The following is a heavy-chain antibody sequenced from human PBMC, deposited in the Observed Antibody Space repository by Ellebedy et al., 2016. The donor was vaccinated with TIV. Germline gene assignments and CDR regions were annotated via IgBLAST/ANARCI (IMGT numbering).Heavy chain of an antibody. J-gene: IGHJ4*02. V-gene: IGHV1-2*02. D-gene: IGHD3-3*01. CDR2: INPNGGSS. CDR1: GYTFTDFY. CDR3: ARDLTTFGLLIRTLDY. Sequence: ASVKVSCXASGYTFTDFYLHWVRQPPGQGLEWMGWINPNGGSSNYAQKFQGRVIMTRDTSISTAYMELSSLKSDDTAVYYCARDLTTFGLLIRTLDYWGQGTLVTVSS.